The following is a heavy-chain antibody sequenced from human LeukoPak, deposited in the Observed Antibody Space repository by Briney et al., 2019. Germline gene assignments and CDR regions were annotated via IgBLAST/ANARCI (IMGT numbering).Heavy chain of an antibody. Sequence: GGSLRLSCAASGFTFSSYEMNWVRQAPGKGLEWVSYISSSGSTIYYADSVKGRFTISRDNAKNSLYLQMNSLRAEDTAVYYCARNAGTAMDPFDYWGQGTLVTVSP. J-gene: IGHJ4*02. CDR1: GFTFSSYE. D-gene: IGHD5-18*01. CDR2: ISSSGSTI. V-gene: IGHV3-48*03. CDR3: ARNAGTAMDPFDY.